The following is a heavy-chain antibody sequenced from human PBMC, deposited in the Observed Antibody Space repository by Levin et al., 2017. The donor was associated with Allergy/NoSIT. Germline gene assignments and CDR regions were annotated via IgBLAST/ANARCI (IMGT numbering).Heavy chain of an antibody. CDR1: GFTFSNYA. CDR2: ISGGGGSI. Sequence: PGGSLRLSCAASGFTFSNYAMSWVRQAPGKGLEWVSAISGGGGSINYVDSVKGRFTISRDNSKNTLYLQMDSLRAEDTAVYYCAKDPKYSSSNYYFDAWGQGTLVTVSS. D-gene: IGHD6-19*01. CDR3: AKDPKYSSSNYYFDA. V-gene: IGHV3-23*01. J-gene: IGHJ4*02.